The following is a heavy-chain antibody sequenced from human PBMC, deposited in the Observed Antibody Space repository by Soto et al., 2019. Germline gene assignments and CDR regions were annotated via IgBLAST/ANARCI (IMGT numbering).Heavy chain of an antibody. Sequence: SETLSLTCTVSGDSVSSDIYYWTWIRQHPGKGLEWIGFIYYSGSTYYNPSLKSRVIISLDMSKNQFSLTLRSVTVADTAVYYSATGSEHGSGGYLLDIWGQGTLVTVSS. D-gene: IGHD2-21*02. CDR1: GDSVSSDIYY. CDR3: ATGSEHGSGGYLLDI. V-gene: IGHV4-31*03. J-gene: IGHJ4*02. CDR2: IYYSGST.